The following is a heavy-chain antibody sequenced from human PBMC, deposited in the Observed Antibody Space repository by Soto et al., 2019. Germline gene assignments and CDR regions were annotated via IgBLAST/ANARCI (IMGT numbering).Heavy chain of an antibody. CDR3: ARIGMRSWDYYYYGMDV. D-gene: IGHD6-13*01. Sequence: QVQLVQSGAEEKKPGSSVKVSCKASGGTFSSYAISWVRQAPGQGLEWMGGIIPIFGTANYAQKFQGRVTMTADKSTSTAYMELSSLRSEDSAVYYCARIGMRSWDYYYYGMDVWGQGTTVTVSS. CDR2: IIPIFGTA. V-gene: IGHV1-69*06. J-gene: IGHJ6*02. CDR1: GGTFSSYA.